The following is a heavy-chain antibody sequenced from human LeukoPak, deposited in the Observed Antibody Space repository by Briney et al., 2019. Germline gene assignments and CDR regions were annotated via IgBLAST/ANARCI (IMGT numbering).Heavy chain of an antibody. CDR1: GGTFSSYA. CDR2: IIPIFGTA. CDR3: TRWLQSLEH. D-gene: IGHD5-24*01. Sequence: GASVKVSCKASGGTFSSYAISWVRQAPGQGLEWMGGIIPIFGTANYAQKFQGRVTITADKSTSTAYMELNSLNTEDTAVYYCTRWLQSLEHWGQGTLVTVSS. V-gene: IGHV1-69*06. J-gene: IGHJ4*02.